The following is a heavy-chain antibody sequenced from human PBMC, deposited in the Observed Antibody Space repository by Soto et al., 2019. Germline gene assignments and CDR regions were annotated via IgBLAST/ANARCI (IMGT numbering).Heavy chain of an antibody. D-gene: IGHD2-15*01. V-gene: IGHV4-31*03. CDR3: ARGKAATPLKIDY. Sequence: SETLSLTCTVSGGSISSGGYYWSWIRQHPGKGLEWIGYIYYSGSTYYNPSLKSRVTISVDTSKNQFSLKLSSVTAADTAVYYCARGKAATPLKIDYWGQGTLVTVSS. CDR2: IYYSGST. J-gene: IGHJ4*02. CDR1: GGSISSGGYY.